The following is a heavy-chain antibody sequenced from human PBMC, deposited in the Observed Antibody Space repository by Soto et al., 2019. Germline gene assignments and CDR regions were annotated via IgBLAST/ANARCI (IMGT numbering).Heavy chain of an antibody. V-gene: IGHV1-69*06. CDR3: ARRVGDGYNFNDY. J-gene: IGHJ4*02. Sequence: QVQLVQSGAEVKKPGSSVKVSCKASGGTFSSYAIRWVRQVPGQGLEWMGGIIPIFGTANYAQKFQGRVTITADKSTSTAYMELSSLRYEDTAVYYCARRVGDGYNFNDYWGQGTLVTVSS. CDR2: IIPIFGTA. D-gene: IGHD5-12*01. CDR1: GGTFSSYA.